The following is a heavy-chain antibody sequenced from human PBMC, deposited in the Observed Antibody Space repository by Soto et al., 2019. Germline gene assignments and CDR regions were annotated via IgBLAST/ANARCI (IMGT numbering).Heavy chain of an antibody. D-gene: IGHD2-2*01. CDR3: ARDRPPAHYFDY. Sequence: SETLSLTCTVPGGSISSYYWSWIRQPPGKGLEWIGYIYYSGSTNYNPSLKSRVTISVDTSKNQFSLKLSSVTAADTAVYYCARDRPPAHYFDYWGQGTLVTVSS. CDR1: GGSISSYY. V-gene: IGHV4-59*01. CDR2: IYYSGST. J-gene: IGHJ4*02.